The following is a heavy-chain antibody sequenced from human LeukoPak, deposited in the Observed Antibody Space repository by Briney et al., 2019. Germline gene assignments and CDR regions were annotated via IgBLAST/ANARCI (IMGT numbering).Heavy chain of an antibody. V-gene: IGHV4-59*01. CDR3: STGMLRGLAPVFLDY. Sequence: SETLSLTCTVSGGSISSYYWNWIRQPPGKGLEWIGYIYYSGTTNYNPSLKSRVSMSVDTSKNQFSLKLSSVTAADTAVYYCSTGMLRGLAPVFLDYWGQGTLVTVSS. D-gene: IGHD3-10*01. J-gene: IGHJ4*01. CDR2: IYYSGTT. CDR1: GGSISSYY.